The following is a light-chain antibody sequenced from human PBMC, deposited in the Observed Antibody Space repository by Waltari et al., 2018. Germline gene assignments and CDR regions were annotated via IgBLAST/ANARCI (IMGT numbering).Light chain of an antibody. CDR2: RIY. J-gene: IGLJ3*02. V-gene: IGLV1-47*01. CDR3: AAWDDSLSVWV. CDR1: RSNIGNNY. Sequence: QSVLTQPPSASGTPGQRVTISCSGDRSNIGNNYVFWYQQFPGTAPKLLIYRIYQRPSGVPDRFSGSKSGTSASLAISGLRSEDEADYYCAAWDDSLSVWVFGGGTKLTVL.